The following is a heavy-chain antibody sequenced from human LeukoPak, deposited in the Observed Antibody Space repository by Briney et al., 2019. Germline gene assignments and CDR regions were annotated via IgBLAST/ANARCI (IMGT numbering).Heavy chain of an antibody. CDR2: IYSGGST. CDR1: GFTVSSNY. CDR3: AKDHWYYYDSSGYSSFDY. Sequence: QAGGSLRLSCAASGFTVSSNYMSWVRQAPGKGLEWVSVIYSGGSTYYADSVKGRFTISRDNSKNTLYLQMNSLRAEDTAVYYCAKDHWYYYDSSGYSSFDYWGQGTLVTVSS. J-gene: IGHJ4*02. D-gene: IGHD3-22*01. V-gene: IGHV3-53*01.